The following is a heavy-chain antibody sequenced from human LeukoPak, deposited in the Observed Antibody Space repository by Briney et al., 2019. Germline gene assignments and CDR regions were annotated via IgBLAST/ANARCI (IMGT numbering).Heavy chain of an antibody. CDR2: INPNSGGT. J-gene: IGHJ4*02. CDR1: GYTFTDYY. CDR3: ARGEMAEYCSSNSCYHVDY. V-gene: IGHV1-2*02. D-gene: IGHD2-2*01. Sequence: ASVKVSCKASGYTFTDYYIHWVRQAPGQGLEWMGWINPNSGGTNYAQNFQGRVTMTRDTSISTAYMELNSLRSDDTAMYYCARGEMAEYCSSNSCYHVDYWGQGTLVTVYS.